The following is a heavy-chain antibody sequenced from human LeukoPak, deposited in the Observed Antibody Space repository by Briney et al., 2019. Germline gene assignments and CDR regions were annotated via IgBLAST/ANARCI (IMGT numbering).Heavy chain of an antibody. V-gene: IGHV4-38-2*02. CDR2: IYHSGST. J-gene: IGHJ4*02. CDR1: GYSIRSGYY. Sequence: SETLSLTCTVSGYSIRSGYYWGWIRQPPGKGLEWIGSIYHSGSTYYNPSLKSRVTISVDTSKNQFSLKLSSVTAADTAVYYCARDPRIADKRLDYWGQGTLVTVSS. CDR3: ARDPRIADKRLDY. D-gene: IGHD6-13*01.